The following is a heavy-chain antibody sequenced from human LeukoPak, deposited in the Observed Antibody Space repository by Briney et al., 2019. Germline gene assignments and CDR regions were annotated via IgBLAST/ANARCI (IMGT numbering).Heavy chain of an antibody. J-gene: IGHJ3*02. CDR2: TRNKANSYTT. V-gene: IGHV3-72*01. D-gene: IGHD2-2*01. Sequence: PGGSLRLSCAASGFTFSDHYMDWVRQAPGKGLEWVGRTRNKANSYTTEYAASVKGRFTISRDDSKNSLYLQMNSLKTEDTAVYYCAREMAAAYCSSTSCYPDAFDIWGQGTMVTVSS. CDR3: AREMAAAYCSSTSCYPDAFDI. CDR1: GFTFSDHY.